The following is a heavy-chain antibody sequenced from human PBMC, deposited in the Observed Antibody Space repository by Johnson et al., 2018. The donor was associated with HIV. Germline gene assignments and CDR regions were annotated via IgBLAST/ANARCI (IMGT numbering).Heavy chain of an antibody. J-gene: IGHJ3*02. CDR2: IRNDGSKK. CDR1: GFTFSSYG. V-gene: IGHV3-30*02. Sequence: QVQLVESGGGVVRPGGSLRLSCAASGFTFSSYGMHWVRQAPGKGLEWVAFIRNDGSKKYYADSVKGRFTISRDNAKNTLYLQMNSLRAEDTAGYYCAREGAWEVRPGAFDIWGQGTMVTVSS. CDR3: AREGAWEVRPGAFDI. D-gene: IGHD1-26*01.